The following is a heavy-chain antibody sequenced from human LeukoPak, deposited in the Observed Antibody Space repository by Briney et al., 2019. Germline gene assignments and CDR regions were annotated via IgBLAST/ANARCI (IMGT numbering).Heavy chain of an antibody. CDR2: IIPIFGTA. CDR3: ARGRGIAVDY. D-gene: IGHD6-13*01. V-gene: IGHV1-69*13. CDR1: GGIFSSYA. J-gene: IGHJ4*02. Sequence: ASVKVSCMASGGIFSSYAISWVRQAPGQGLEWMGGIIPIFGTANYAQKFQGRVTITADESTGTAYMELSSLRSGDTAVYYCARGRGIAVDYWGQGNLVTVSS.